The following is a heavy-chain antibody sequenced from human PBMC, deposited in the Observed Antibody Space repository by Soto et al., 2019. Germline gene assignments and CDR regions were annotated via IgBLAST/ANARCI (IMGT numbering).Heavy chain of an antibody. CDR2: IYYSGST. CDR1: CGSISSYY. J-gene: IGHJ4*02. CDR3: ARDDDYHTLPGGY. V-gene: IGHV4-59*01. Sequence: PSETLSLTCTVSCGSISSYYWSWIRQPPGKGLEWIGYIYYSGSTNYNPSLKSRVTISVDTSKNQFSLKLSSVTAADTAVYYCARDDDYHTLPGGYWGQGTLVTVSS. D-gene: IGHD4-17*01.